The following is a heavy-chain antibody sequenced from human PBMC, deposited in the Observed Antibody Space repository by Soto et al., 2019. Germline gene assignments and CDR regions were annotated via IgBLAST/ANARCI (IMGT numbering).Heavy chain of an antibody. CDR1: GFIFSHYD. V-gene: IGHV3-23*01. J-gene: IGHJ3*02. CDR3: AKPRNGYNWGAFDI. Sequence: GGSLRLSCVVSGFIFSHYDMNWVRQAPGKGLEWVSGLSGGGVTTYYADSVKGRFTISRDNSKNTLFLQMNSLRVEDTALYYCAKPRNGYNWGAFDIWGQGTLVTVSS. D-gene: IGHD5-12*01. CDR2: LSGGGVTT.